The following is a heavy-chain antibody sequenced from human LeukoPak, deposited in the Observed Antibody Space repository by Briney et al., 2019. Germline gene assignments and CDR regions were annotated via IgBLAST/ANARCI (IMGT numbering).Heavy chain of an antibody. Sequence: PSQTLSLTCTVSGGSISSGSYYWSWIRQPPGKGLEWIGRIYTSGSTYYNPSLKSRVTISVDTSKNQFSLKLSSVTAADTAVYYCARAPRGDYYYYYYYYMDVWGKGTTVTVSS. CDR1: GGSISSGSYY. J-gene: IGHJ6*03. D-gene: IGHD3-16*01. CDR2: IYTSGST. V-gene: IGHV4-61*02. CDR3: ARAPRGDYYYYYYYYMDV.